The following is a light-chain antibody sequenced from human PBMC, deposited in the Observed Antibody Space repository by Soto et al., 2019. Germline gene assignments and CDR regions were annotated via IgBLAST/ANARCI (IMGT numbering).Light chain of an antibody. CDR2: EVS. V-gene: IGLV2-23*02. CDR3: CSYAGSSTSLV. CDR1: SSDVGNYNL. Sequence: QSALTQPASVSGSPGQSITISCTGTSSDVGNYNLVSWYQQHPGKAPKLMIYEVSKRPSGVSNRFSGSKSGNTASLTISGLHAEDEAEYSCCSYAGSSTSLVFGAGPKLTVL. J-gene: IGLJ2*01.